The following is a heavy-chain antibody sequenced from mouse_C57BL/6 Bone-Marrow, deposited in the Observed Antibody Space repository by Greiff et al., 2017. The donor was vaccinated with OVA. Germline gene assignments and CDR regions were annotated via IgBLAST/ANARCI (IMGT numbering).Heavy chain of an antibody. Sequence: EVQLVESGGGLVQPKGSLKLSCAASGFTFNTYAMNWVRQAPGQGLEWVARIRSTSNNYATYYADSVKDRFTISRDDTESMLYLQMSIRKTDDAAVYYCRRSEDYGLFAYWGQGTTVTVSA. CDR1: GFTFNTYA. V-gene: IGHV10-1*01. D-gene: IGHD1-1*02. CDR3: RRSEDYGLFAY. CDR2: IRSTSNNYAT. J-gene: IGHJ3*01.